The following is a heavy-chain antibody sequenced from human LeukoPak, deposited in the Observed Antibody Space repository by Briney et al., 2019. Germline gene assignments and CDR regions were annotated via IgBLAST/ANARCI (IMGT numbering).Heavy chain of an antibody. Sequence: SESLSLTCTVTGGSFRTYYWSWIRQSPGKGLEWMGYLYYNGSPNYNPSLRSRVTMSIDTSKNQFSLNLSSVTAADTAVFYCARHGSDWAFDFWGRGTLVTVSS. J-gene: IGHJ4*02. CDR2: LYYNGSP. CDR3: ARHGSDWAFDF. D-gene: IGHD6-19*01. V-gene: IGHV4-59*08. CDR1: GGSFRTYY.